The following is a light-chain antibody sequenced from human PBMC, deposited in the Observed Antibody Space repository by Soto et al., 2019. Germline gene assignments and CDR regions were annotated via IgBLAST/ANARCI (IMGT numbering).Light chain of an antibody. J-gene: IGKJ1*01. Sequence: ETVLTQSPGTLSLSPGERATLSCRASQSVSSNTLAWYQQKPGQAPKLLMYGASTRATGIPDRFSGSGSGTDFTLTVSRLGPDDFAVYYCQQYGTSPSWTFGQGTKVEIK. CDR3: QQYGTSPSWT. V-gene: IGKV3-20*01. CDR1: QSVSSNT. CDR2: GAS.